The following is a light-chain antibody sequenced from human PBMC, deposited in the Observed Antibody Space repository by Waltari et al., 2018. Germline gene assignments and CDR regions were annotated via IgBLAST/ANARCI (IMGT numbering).Light chain of an antibody. CDR1: QSLLHRTGKNY. Sequence: DIVMTQSPLSLPVTPGEPASISCRSNQSLLHRTGKNYLDWYLQKPGQSPQLLIYLGSNRASGVPDRFSGSGSGTDFTLKISRVEAEDVGFYYCMHALETRNTFGPGTKVDIK. CDR2: LGS. CDR3: MHALETRNT. V-gene: IGKV2-28*01. J-gene: IGKJ3*01.